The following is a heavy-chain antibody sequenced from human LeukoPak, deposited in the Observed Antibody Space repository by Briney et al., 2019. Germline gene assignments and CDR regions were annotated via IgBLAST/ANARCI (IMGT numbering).Heavy chain of an antibody. J-gene: IGHJ4*02. Sequence: SETLSLTCTVSGDSISSRSYYWSWIRQPAGKGLEWIGRIYTSGSTNYNPSLKSRVTISVDTSKNQFSLKLSSVTAADTAVYYCAREYVYCSSTSCYSHFDYWGQGTLVTVSS. V-gene: IGHV4-61*02. CDR2: IYTSGST. D-gene: IGHD2-2*02. CDR1: GDSISSRSYY. CDR3: AREYVYCSSTSCYSHFDY.